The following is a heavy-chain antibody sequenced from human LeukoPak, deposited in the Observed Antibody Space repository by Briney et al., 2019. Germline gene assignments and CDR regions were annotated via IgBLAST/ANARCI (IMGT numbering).Heavy chain of an antibody. Sequence: SETLSLTCAVYGGSFSGYYWSRIRQPPGKGLEWIGEINHSGSTNYNPSLKSRVTISVDTSKNQFSLKLSSVTAADTAVYYCARARYCSGGSCYPIYYYYYGMDVWGQGTTVTVSS. J-gene: IGHJ6*02. V-gene: IGHV4-34*01. CDR2: INHSGST. CDR1: GGSFSGYY. CDR3: ARARYCSGGSCYPIYYYYYGMDV. D-gene: IGHD2-15*01.